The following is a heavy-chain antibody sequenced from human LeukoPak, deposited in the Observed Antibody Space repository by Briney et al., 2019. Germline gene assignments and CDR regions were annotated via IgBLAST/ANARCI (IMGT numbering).Heavy chain of an antibody. Sequence: SETLSLTCAVSDYSISNGYYWGWIRQPPEEGLEWIGCVYHSGNTYHNPSLKSRVTISVDTSKNHFSLSLSSVTAADTAVFYCVRVTLSGVSDYWGQGALVTVSS. CDR2: VYHSGNT. D-gene: IGHD3-22*01. CDR3: VRVTLSGVSDY. CDR1: DYSISNGYY. J-gene: IGHJ4*02. V-gene: IGHV4-38-2*01.